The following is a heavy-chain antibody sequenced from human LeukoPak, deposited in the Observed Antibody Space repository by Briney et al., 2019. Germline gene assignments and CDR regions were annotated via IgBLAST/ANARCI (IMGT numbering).Heavy chain of an antibody. CDR1: GFTFSNSA. CDR2: IGPNGQNI. Sequence: QPGVSLRLSCEASGFTFSNSAMVGLRQVPGKGLECFSAIGPNGQNIYYTDSVKGRFTSSRDNSKNALYLQMNSLRAEDPDVYFCARRRRSGWYDYWGQGILVTVSS. CDR3: ARRRRSGWYDY. D-gene: IGHD6-19*01. V-gene: IGHV3-23*01. J-gene: IGHJ4*02.